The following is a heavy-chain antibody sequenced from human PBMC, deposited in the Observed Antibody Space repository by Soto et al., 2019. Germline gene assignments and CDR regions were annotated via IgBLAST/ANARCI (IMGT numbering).Heavy chain of an antibody. Sequence: QVQLVESGGGVVQPGRSLRLSCAASGFTFTSYAMHWVRQAPGKGLEWVAVISDDGSNKYYADSVKGRSTISRDNSKNTLYLQMNSLRAEDRAVYYCARDARDGYNLYFDYWGQGTLVTVSS. CDR1: GFTFTSYA. CDR2: ISDDGSNK. CDR3: ARDARDGYNLYFDY. D-gene: IGHD5-12*01. J-gene: IGHJ4*02. V-gene: IGHV3-30-3*01.